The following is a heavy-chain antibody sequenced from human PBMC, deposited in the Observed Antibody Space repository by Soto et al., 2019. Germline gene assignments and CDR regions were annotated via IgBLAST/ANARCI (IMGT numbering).Heavy chain of an antibody. D-gene: IGHD4-17*01. V-gene: IGHV4-34*01. Sequence: SETLSLTCAVYGGSFSGYYWSWIRQPPGKGLEWIGEINYSGSTNYNPSLKSRVTLSVDTSKNQFSLKLTSVTAADTAVYYCAAPVTTANRGAFDIWGQGTMVTVSS. CDR1: GGSFSGYY. CDR3: AAPVTTANRGAFDI. CDR2: INYSGST. J-gene: IGHJ3*02.